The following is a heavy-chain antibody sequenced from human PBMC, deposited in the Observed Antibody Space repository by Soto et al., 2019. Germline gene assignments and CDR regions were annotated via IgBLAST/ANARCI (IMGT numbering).Heavy chain of an antibody. CDR2: ISSSSSYI. J-gene: IGHJ4*02. V-gene: IGHV3-21*01. Sequence: EVQLVESGGGLVKPGGSLRLSCAASGFTFSSYSMNWVRQAPGKGLEWVSSISSSSSYIYYADSVKGRFTISRDNAKNSLYLQMNSLRAEDTGVYYCERHQPGYSYGYGLGYWGQGTLVTVSS. D-gene: IGHD5-18*01. CDR1: GFTFSSYS. CDR3: ERHQPGYSYGYGLGY.